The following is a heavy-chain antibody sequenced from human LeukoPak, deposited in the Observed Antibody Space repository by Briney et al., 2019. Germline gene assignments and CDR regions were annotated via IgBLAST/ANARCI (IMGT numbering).Heavy chain of an antibody. D-gene: IGHD6-13*01. CDR2: IYYSGST. CDR3: AREDLIAAAAPGLFEY. CDR1: GGSISSYY. Sequence: SETLSLTCTVSGGSISSYYWSWIRQPPGKGLEWIGYIYYSGSTNYNPSLKSRVTISVDTSKNQFSLKLSSVTAADTAVYYCAREDLIAAAAPGLFEYWGQGTLVTVSS. V-gene: IGHV4-59*12. J-gene: IGHJ4*02.